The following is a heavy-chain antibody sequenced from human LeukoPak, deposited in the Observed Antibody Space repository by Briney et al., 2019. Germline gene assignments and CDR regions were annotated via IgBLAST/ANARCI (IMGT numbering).Heavy chain of an antibody. J-gene: IGHJ4*02. Sequence: GRSLRLSCAASGFTFSTYVMHWVRQAPGKGLEWVAYISYDGDNKKYADSVKGRFTISRHNSKNTLYLQMNSLTVEDTAVYFCARGDFEVHWGRGTLVTVSS. CDR2: ISYDGDNK. CDR3: ARGDFEVH. V-gene: IGHV3-30*01. CDR1: GFTFSTYV.